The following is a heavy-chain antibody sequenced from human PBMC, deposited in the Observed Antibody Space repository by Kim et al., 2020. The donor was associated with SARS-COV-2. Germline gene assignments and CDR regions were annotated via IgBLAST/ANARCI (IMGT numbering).Heavy chain of an antibody. CDR3: AWDGLSGNENPIDCFDI. J-gene: IGHJ3*02. D-gene: IGHD1-1*01. Sequence: SVKVSCTASGGAFSYYGISWMRQAPGQGLEWVGGIIPLFRTANYAQNFQGRVSITTDESKRTAFMEMSSLRVGDTAVHYCAWDGLSGNENPIDCFDIWG. CDR2: IIPLFRTA. CDR1: GGAFSYYG. V-gene: IGHV1-69*05.